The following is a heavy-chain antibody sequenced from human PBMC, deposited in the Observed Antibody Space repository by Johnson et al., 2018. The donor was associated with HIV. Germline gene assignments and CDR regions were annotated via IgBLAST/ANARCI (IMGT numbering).Heavy chain of an antibody. D-gene: IGHD1-26*01. CDR1: GFTFSSYA. Sequence: VLLVESGGGVVQPGRSLRLSCAASGFTFSSYAMHWVRQAPGTGLEWVAVISYDGSNKYYSDSVKGRFTLSRDNSKNTLYLQMNSLGAEDTAVYYCARGRRPWELHGFNAFDTWGQGTMVIVSS. CDR2: ISYDGSNK. J-gene: IGHJ3*02. CDR3: ARGRRPWELHGFNAFDT. V-gene: IGHV3-30-3*01.